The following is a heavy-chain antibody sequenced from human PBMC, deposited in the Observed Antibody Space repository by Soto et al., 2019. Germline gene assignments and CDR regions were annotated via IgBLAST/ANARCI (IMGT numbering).Heavy chain of an antibody. J-gene: IGHJ6*02. CDR1: GGSITRND. CDR3: ARVLIWDYGMDV. Sequence: PVEVSCKASGGSITRNDISWVRQDKGQGLEWMGWMNPNSGNTGYAQKFQGRVTMTRNTSISTAYMELSSLRSEDTAVYYCARVLIWDYGMDVWGQGTTVTVSS. V-gene: IGHV1-8*01. CDR2: MNPNSGNT. D-gene: IGHD3-16*01.